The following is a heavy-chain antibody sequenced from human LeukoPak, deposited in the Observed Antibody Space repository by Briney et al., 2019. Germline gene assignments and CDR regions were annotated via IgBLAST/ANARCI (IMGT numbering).Heavy chain of an antibody. CDR3: VKEPTAKYCFDY. CDR2: ISWDSVHI. J-gene: IGHJ4*02. D-gene: IGHD2-21*02. V-gene: IGHV3-9*01. Sequence: GGSLRLSCAASGFTFDDYAMHCVRQAPGKVLEWVSGISWDSVHIGYADSVKGRFTISRDNAKNSLYLQMNSLRAEDTALYYCVKEPTAKYCFDYWGQGTLVTV. CDR1: GFTFDDYA.